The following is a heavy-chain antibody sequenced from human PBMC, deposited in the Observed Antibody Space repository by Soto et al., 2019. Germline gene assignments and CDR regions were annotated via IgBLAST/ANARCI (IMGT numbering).Heavy chain of an antibody. CDR2: ISAYNGDT. CDR1: GYPFISYG. J-gene: IGHJ4*02. Sequence: QVQLVQSGAELRKPGASVKVSCKASGYPFISYGFSWVRQAPGQGLEWLGWISAYNGDTKYEQKFQGRITMTTDTSTGTAYMELRSLKSDDTAVYYCARVVAPAAIALPVDYWGQGTLVTVSS. CDR3: ARVVAPAAIALPVDY. V-gene: IGHV1-18*01. D-gene: IGHD2-2*01.